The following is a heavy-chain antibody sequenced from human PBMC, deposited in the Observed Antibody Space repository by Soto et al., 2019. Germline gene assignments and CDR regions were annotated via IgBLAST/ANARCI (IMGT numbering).Heavy chain of an antibody. D-gene: IGHD2-2*01. Sequence: PGESLKISCKGSGYSFTSYWIGWVRQMPGKGLEWMGVIYPGDSDTRYSPSFQGQVTTSADKSISTAYLQWSSLKASDTAMYYCARLGHPQRKDYYGMDVWGQGTTVTVSS. CDR1: GYSFTSYW. CDR3: ARLGHPQRKDYYGMDV. J-gene: IGHJ6*02. V-gene: IGHV5-51*01. CDR2: IYPGDSDT.